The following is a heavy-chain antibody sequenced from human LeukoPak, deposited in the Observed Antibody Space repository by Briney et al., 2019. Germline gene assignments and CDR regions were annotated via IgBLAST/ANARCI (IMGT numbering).Heavy chain of an antibody. V-gene: IGHV3-30*01. CDR2: ISYDGSNK. Sequence: GRSLRLSCAASGFTFSSYAMHWVRQAPGKGLEWVAVISYDGSNKYYADSVKGRFTISRDNSKNTLYLQMNSLRAEDTAVYYCARATLFPLGYMDVWGKGPRSPSP. D-gene: IGHD3-16*01. CDR1: GFTFSSYA. J-gene: IGHJ6*03. CDR3: ARATLFPLGYMDV.